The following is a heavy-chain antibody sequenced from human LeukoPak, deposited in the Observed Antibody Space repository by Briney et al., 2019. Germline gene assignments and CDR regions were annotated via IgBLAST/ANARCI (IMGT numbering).Heavy chain of an antibody. Sequence: ASVKVSCKASGYTFSSYGISWVRQAPGQGLEWMGWISADSGGTNYAQKFQGRVTMTRDTSISTAYMELSRLRSDDTAVYYCARAVYSSSWYVYWGQGTLVTVSS. CDR1: GYTFSSYG. V-gene: IGHV1-2*02. J-gene: IGHJ4*02. CDR3: ARAVYSSSWYVY. D-gene: IGHD6-13*01. CDR2: ISADSGGT.